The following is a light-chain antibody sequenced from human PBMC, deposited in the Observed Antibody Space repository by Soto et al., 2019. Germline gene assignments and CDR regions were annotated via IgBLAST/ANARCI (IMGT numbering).Light chain of an antibody. Sequence: QSALTQPPSASGSTGQSVTISCTGTSSDVGGYNYVSWYQQHPGKAPKVMIYEVSKRPSGVPDRFSGSKSGNTASLTVSGLQAEDEADYYCSSYAGSNLVFGGGTKLTVL. V-gene: IGLV2-8*01. CDR2: EVS. CDR1: SSDVGGYNY. J-gene: IGLJ2*01. CDR3: SSYAGSNLV.